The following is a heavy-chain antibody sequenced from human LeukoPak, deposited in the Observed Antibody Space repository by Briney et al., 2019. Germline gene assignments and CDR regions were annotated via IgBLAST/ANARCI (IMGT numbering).Heavy chain of an antibody. CDR1: GDSFSSVTDY. V-gene: IGHV4-39*07. J-gene: IGHJ5*02. CDR2: GDYSGGT. D-gene: IGHD1-7*01. CDR3: ARASRAGTLSDPDWFDP. Sequence: SETLSLTCTVSGDSFSSVTDYWAWIRQPPGKGLEWIASGDYSGGTYYNPSLESRVAISADMSKNQFSLKLTSVTGADTAVYYCARASRAGTLSDPDWFDPWGQGTLVTVSS.